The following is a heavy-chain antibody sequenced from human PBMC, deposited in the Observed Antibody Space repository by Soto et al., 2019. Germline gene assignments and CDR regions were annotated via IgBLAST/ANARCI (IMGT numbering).Heavy chain of an antibody. D-gene: IGHD3-10*01. CDR2: IYYSGST. V-gene: IGHV4-59*01. Sequence: SETLSLTCTVSGGSISSYYWSWIRQPPGKGLEWIGYIYYSGSTNYNPSLKSRVTISVDTSKNQFSLKLSSVTAADTAVYYCARLLRHKTYYHGPGSYSYGGMDVWGQGTTVTVYS. CDR3: ARLLRHKTYYHGPGSYSYGGMDV. CDR1: GGSISSYY. J-gene: IGHJ6*02.